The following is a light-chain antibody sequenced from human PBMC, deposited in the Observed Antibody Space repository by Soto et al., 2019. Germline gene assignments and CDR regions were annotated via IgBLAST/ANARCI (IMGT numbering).Light chain of an antibody. J-gene: IGKJ5*01. CDR1: QSVSSDY. Sequence: EIVLTQSPGTLSLSPGERATLSCRASQSVSSDYLAWYHQKPGQPPRLLIYGASSRATGIPDRFSGSGSGTDFTLTISRLEPEDFAVYYCQQYGSSPTFGQGTRLENK. V-gene: IGKV3-20*01. CDR2: GAS. CDR3: QQYGSSPT.